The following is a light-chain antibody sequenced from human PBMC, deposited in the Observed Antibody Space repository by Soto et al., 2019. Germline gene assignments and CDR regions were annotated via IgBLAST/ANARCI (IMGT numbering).Light chain of an antibody. CDR2: KAS. CDR1: QDISTL. Sequence: DIQMTQSPSTLPASVGDRVTITCRASQDISTLLAWYQQKPGKAPKLLIFKASKLAKGVTSRFSGSGSGTDFSFIITRLQREDLATYYCQQYYGLPPLTFGQGTRLEIK. CDR3: QQYYGLPPLT. J-gene: IGKJ5*01. V-gene: IGKV1-33*01.